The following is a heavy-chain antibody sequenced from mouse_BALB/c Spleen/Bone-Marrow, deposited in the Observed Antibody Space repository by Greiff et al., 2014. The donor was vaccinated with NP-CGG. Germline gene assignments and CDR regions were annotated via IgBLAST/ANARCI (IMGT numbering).Heavy chain of an antibody. Sequence: VQLQQSGPELVKPGAPVKISCTGSGYAFSSSWMNWVKQRPGQGLEWIGRIYPGDGDTNSNGRFKGKATLTADRSSNTAYMQLSSLTSVDSAVYFCARSAYYGSSYGAMDYWGQGTSVTVSS. CDR1: GYAFSSSW. CDR3: ARSAYYGSSYGAMDY. V-gene: IGHV1-82*01. J-gene: IGHJ4*01. D-gene: IGHD1-1*01. CDR2: IYPGDGDT.